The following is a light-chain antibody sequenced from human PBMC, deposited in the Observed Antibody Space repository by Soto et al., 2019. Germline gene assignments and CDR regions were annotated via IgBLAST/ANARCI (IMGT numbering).Light chain of an antibody. Sequence: DIQMTQSPSTLSASVGDRVTITCRASQTISSWLAWYQQKPGKAPKLLIYDASNLETGVPSRFSGSGSGTDFTFTISSLQPDDFATYYCQHYNSYSEAFGQGTKVDIK. CDR3: QHYNSYSEA. CDR1: QTISSW. J-gene: IGKJ1*01. CDR2: DAS. V-gene: IGKV1-5*01.